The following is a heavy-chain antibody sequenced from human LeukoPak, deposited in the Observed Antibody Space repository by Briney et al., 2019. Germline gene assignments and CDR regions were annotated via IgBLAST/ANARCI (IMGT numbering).Heavy chain of an antibody. V-gene: IGHV4-4*02. J-gene: IGHJ4*02. CDR1: GGSISSDNW. CDR2: IHHRGYT. D-gene: IGHD2-15*01. Sequence: SETLSLTCTVSGGSISSDNWWGWVRQPPGKGLEWIAEIHHRGYTNFNPSLKSRVTISVDTSKNQFSLKLTSVTAADTAVYYCARGVVAAPQTFDYWGQGTLVTVSS. CDR3: ARGVVAAPQTFDY.